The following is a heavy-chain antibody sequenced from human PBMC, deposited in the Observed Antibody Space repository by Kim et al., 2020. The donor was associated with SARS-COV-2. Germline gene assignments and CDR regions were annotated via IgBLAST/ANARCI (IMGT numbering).Heavy chain of an antibody. CDR3: ARDPGGSYYEADY. D-gene: IGHD1-26*01. V-gene: IGHV3-11*05. J-gene: IGHJ4*02. CDR2: ISSSSSYT. CDR1: GFTFSDYY. Sequence: GGSLRLSCAASGFTFSDYYMSWIRQAPGKGLEWVSYISSSSSYTNYADSVKGRFTISRDNAKNSLYLQMNSLRAEDTAVYYCARDPGGSYYEADYWGQGTLVTVSS.